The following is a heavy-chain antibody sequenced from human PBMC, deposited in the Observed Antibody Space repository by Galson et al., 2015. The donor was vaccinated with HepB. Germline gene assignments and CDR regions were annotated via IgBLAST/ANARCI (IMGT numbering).Heavy chain of an antibody. CDR1: GYSFTSYW. J-gene: IGHJ2*01. CDR3: ARGPIYYDSSGYTQNWYFDL. V-gene: IGHV5-51*01. CDR2: IYPGDSDT. Sequence: QSGAEVKKPGESLKISCKGSGYSFTSYWIGWVRQMPGKGLEWMGIIYPGDSDTRYSPSFQGQVTISADKSISTAYLQWSSLKASDTAMYFCARGPIYYDSSGYTQNWYFDLWGRGTLVTVSS. D-gene: IGHD3-22*01.